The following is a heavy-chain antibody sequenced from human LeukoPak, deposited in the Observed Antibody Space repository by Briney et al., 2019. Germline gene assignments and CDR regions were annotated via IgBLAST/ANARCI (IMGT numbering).Heavy chain of an antibody. CDR2: MNPNSGNT. Sequence: GASVKVSCKASGYTFTSYDINWVRQATGQGLEWMGWMNPNSGNTGYAQKFQGRVTMTRNTSIRTAYMELISLRAEDTAVYYCARILVRLEFDPWGQGTLVTVSS. J-gene: IGHJ5*02. V-gene: IGHV1-8*01. D-gene: IGHD6-13*01. CDR1: GYTFTSYD. CDR3: ARILVRLEFDP.